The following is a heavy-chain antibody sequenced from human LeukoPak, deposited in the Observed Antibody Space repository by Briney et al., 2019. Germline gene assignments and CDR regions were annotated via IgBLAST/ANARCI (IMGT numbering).Heavy chain of an antibody. CDR2: ISAYNGNT. CDR3: ARLRYGSGSYYNDY. CDR1: GYTFTSYG. V-gene: IGHV1-18*01. D-gene: IGHD3-10*01. J-gene: IGHJ4*02. Sequence: ASVKVSCKASGYTFTSYGISWVRQAPGQGREWMGWISAYNGNTNYAQKLQGRVTMTTDTSTSTAYMELRSLRYDDTAVYYCARLRYGSGSYYNDYWGQGTLVTVSS.